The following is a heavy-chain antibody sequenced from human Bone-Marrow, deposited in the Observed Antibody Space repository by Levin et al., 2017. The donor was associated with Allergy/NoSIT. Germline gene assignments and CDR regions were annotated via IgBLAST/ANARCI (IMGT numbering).Heavy chain of an antibody. CDR1: GFTFGDYA. Sequence: GGSLRLSCTASGFTFGDYAMSWFRQAPGKGLEWVGFIRSKAYGGTTEYAASVKGRFTISRDDSKSIAYLQMNSLKTEDTAVYYCTSLLYYDYDYGMDVWGQGTTVTVSS. CDR3: TSLLYYDYDYGMDV. J-gene: IGHJ6*02. V-gene: IGHV3-49*03. CDR2: IRSKAYGGTT. D-gene: IGHD3-16*01.